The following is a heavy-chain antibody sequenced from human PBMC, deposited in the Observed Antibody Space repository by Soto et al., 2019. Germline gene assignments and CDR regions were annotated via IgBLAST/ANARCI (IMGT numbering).Heavy chain of an antibody. CDR1: GFTFSSFT. Sequence: EVQLLESGGGLEQPGGSLRLSCAASGFTFSSFTMSWVRQAPGTGLEWVSSISGNGETTHDADSVKGRLPISRDNSKNTVYLQMNSLRAEDTAVYYCAKELFRSGCYADAFDIWGQGTMVTVSS. CDR2: ISGNGETT. V-gene: IGHV3-23*01. D-gene: IGHD6-19*01. J-gene: IGHJ3*02. CDR3: AKELFRSGCYADAFDI.